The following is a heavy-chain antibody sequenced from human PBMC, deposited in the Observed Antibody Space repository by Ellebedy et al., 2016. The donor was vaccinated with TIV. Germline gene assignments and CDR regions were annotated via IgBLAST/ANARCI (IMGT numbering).Heavy chain of an antibody. CDR2: INPNSGGT. J-gene: IGHJ4*02. CDR3: ARGYSSSWLIPGDY. Sequence: ASVKVSCKASGYTFTSYYMHWVRQAPGQGLEWMGWINPNSGGTNYAQKFQGRVTMTRDTSISTAYMELSRLRSDDTAVYYCARGYSSSWLIPGDYWGQGTLVTVSS. D-gene: IGHD6-13*01. V-gene: IGHV1-2*02. CDR1: GYTFTSYY.